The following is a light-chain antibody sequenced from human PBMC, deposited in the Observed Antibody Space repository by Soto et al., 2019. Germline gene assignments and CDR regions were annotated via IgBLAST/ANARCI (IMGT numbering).Light chain of an antibody. V-gene: IGLV2-14*03. CDR3: GSYTSATTWV. CDR1: SSDIGRNNY. J-gene: IGLJ3*02. Sequence: QSALTQPASVSGSPGQSITISCTGSSSDIGRNNYVSWYQQFPGKAPKLIIFEVSNRPSGVSDRFSGSKSGNTASLSISGLQTEDEADYYCGSYTSATTWVFGGGTQLTVL. CDR2: EVS.